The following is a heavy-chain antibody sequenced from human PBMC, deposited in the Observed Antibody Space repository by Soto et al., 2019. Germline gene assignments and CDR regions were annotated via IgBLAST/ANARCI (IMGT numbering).Heavy chain of an antibody. Sequence: GGSLRLSCAASGFTFSSYAMHWVRQAPGKGLEWVAVISYDGSNKYYADSVKGRFTISRDNSKNTLYLQMNSLRAEDTAVYYCARGMDIGSSGWYWDFDYWGQGTLVTVSS. J-gene: IGHJ4*02. CDR2: ISYDGSNK. CDR3: ARGMDIGSSGWYWDFDY. CDR1: GFTFSSYA. D-gene: IGHD6-19*01. V-gene: IGHV3-30-3*01.